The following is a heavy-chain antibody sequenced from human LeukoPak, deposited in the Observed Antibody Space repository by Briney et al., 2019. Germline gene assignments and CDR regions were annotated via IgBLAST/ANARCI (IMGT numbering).Heavy chain of an antibody. CDR2: IYHSGST. D-gene: IGHD1-26*01. J-gene: IGHJ4*02. CDR1: GGSISSSNW. CDR3: ARFTRGIVGATTFVY. V-gene: IGHV4-4*02. Sequence: PSETLSLTCTVSGGSISSSNWWSWVRQPPGKGLEWIGEIYHSGSTNYNPSLKSRVTISVDKSKNQFSLKLSSVTAADTAVYYCARFTRGIVGATTFVYWGQGTLVTVSS.